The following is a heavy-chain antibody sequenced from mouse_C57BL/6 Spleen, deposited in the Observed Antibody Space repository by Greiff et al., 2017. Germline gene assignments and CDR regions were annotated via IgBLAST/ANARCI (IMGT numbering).Heavy chain of an antibody. D-gene: IGHD2-1*01. CDR2: ISYDGSN. Sequence: EVQLQESGPGLVKPSQSLSLTCSVTGYSITSGYYWNWIRQFPGNKLEWMGYISYDGSNNYNPSLKNRISITRDTSKNQFFLQLNSVTTEDTATYYCARGAYGNWFAYWGQGTLVTVSA. CDR1: GYSITSGYY. J-gene: IGHJ3*01. CDR3: ARGAYGNWFAY. V-gene: IGHV3-6*01.